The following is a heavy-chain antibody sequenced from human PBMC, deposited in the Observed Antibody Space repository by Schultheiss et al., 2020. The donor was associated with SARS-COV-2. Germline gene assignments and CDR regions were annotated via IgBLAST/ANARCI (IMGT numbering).Heavy chain of an antibody. J-gene: IGHJ6*03. CDR3: ATDTVRALSRYYYYSMDV. Sequence: SETLSLTCAVSGYPISSGYYWGWIRQPPGKGLEWIGSIYHSGSTHYNPSLSPSLKSRISISVDTPKNQFSLRLTSVTAADTAVYYCATDTVRALSRYYYYSMDVWGKGTTVTVSS. CDR2: IYHSGST. V-gene: IGHV4-38-2*02. D-gene: IGHD3-16*01. CDR1: GYPISSGYY.